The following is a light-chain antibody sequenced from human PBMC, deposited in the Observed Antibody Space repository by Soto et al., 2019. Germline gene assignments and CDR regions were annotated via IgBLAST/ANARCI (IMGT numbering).Light chain of an antibody. J-gene: IGKJ4*01. CDR3: QLYYSTPLT. Sequence: DIVMTQSPDSLAVSLGERATINCKSSQSVLYSSNNKNFLAWYQQKPGQPPKLLIYWASTRESGVPDRFSGSGSGTDFTLATKSLHAEYVAVYYCQLYYSTPLTFVGGTKVEIK. CDR1: QSVLYSSNNKNF. V-gene: IGKV4-1*01. CDR2: WAS.